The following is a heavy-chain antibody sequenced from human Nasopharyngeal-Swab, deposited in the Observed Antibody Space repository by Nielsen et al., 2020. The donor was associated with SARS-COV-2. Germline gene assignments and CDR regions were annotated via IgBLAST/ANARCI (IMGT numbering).Heavy chain of an antibody. CDR1: GFSFSTYW. Sequence: GESLKISCAASGFSFSTYWMTWVRQAPGKGLEWVANIKQDGSEKYYVDSVKCRFTVSRDNPKNLLYLQVNCLRAEDTAVYYCARQGVFVPAYFHQYYMDVWGKGTTVTVSS. CDR2: IKQDGSEK. V-gene: IGHV3-7*03. J-gene: IGHJ6*03. CDR3: ARQGVFVPAYFHQYYMDV. D-gene: IGHD3-16*02.